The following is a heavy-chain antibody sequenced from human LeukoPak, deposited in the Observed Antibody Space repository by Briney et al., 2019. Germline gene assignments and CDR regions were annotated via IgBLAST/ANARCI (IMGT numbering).Heavy chain of an antibody. CDR2: INHSGST. V-gene: IGHV4-34*01. J-gene: IGHJ4*02. Sequence: SETLSLTCAVYGESFSGYYWSWIRQPPGKGLERIGEINHSGSTNYNPSLKSRVTISVDTSKNQFSLKLSSVTAADTAVYYCARRDYDFWSGYPFDYWGQGTLVTVSS. CDR3: ARRDYDFWSGYPFDY. CDR1: GESFSGYY. D-gene: IGHD3-3*01.